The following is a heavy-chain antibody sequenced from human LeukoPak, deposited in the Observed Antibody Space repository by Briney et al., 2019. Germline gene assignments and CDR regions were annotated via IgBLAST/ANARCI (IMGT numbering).Heavy chain of an antibody. Sequence: GGSLRLSYTASGFTFGDYAMIWVRQPPGKGLEWVSSIFPSGGEIHYADSVRGRFTISRDNSKSTLSLQMNSLRAEDTAIYYCATYRQVLLPFESWGQGTLVTVSS. D-gene: IGHD2-8*02. J-gene: IGHJ4*02. V-gene: IGHV3-23*01. CDR3: ATYRQVLLPFES. CDR1: GFTFGDYA. CDR2: IFPSGGEI.